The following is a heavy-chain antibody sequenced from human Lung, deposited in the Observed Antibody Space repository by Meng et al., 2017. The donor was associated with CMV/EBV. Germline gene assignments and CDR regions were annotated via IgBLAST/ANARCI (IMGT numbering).Heavy chain of an antibody. D-gene: IGHD6-13*01. Sequence: ESXKISXAASGFTFSSYWMHWVRQVPGKGLVWVARINSDGSSTSYADSVKGRFTISRDNAKNTLYLQMNSLRAEDTAVYYCATELITTAGTRLDYGGQGTXVTVSS. V-gene: IGHV3-74*01. CDR2: INSDGSST. CDR3: ATELITTAGTRLDY. J-gene: IGHJ4*02. CDR1: GFTFSSYW.